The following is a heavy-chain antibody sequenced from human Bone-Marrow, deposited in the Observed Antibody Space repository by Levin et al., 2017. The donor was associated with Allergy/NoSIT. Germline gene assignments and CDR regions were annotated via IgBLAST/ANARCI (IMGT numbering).Heavy chain of an antibody. CDR3: ARGPLGGVVDNWFDP. CDR1: GYTFTDYY. J-gene: IGHJ5*02. CDR2: INPIDSDI. D-gene: IGHD3-10*01. Sequence: ASVKVSCKASGYTFTDYYIHWIRQAPGQGLEWMARINPIDSDIHFSPKFKGRVTMTSDTSLSTAYMELSSLRSDDTAVYYCARGPLGGVVDNWFDPWGQGTLVTVSS. V-gene: IGHV1-2*06.